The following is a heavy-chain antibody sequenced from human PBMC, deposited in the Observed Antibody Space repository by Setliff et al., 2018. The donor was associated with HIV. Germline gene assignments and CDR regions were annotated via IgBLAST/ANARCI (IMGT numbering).Heavy chain of an antibody. V-gene: IGHV4-34*01. CDR2: LNYVEVT. D-gene: IGHD2-21*02. J-gene: IGHJ4*02. CDR3: ATTECRGADCPQMYDY. CDR1: GGSFSGSY. Sequence: PSETLSLTCAVHGGSFSGSYWSWIRQPPGKGLEWIGELNYVEVTNHNPSLKSRVTISVEASKRQWSLKLNSVTAADTAVYYCATTECRGADCPQMYDYWGQGILVTVSS.